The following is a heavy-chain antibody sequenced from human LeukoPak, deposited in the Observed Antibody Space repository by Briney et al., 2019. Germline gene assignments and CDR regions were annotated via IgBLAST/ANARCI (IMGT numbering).Heavy chain of an antibody. CDR1: AYSISSGFY. Sequence: SETLSLTCTVSAYSISSGFYWGWIRQPPGKGLERIGSIYSSGRTYYNPSLKSRVTISVDTSKNQVSLNLRSVTAADTAVYYCARGDSGWYLGLGFDYWGQGTLVTVSS. V-gene: IGHV4-38-2*02. J-gene: IGHJ4*02. D-gene: IGHD6-19*01. CDR3: ARGDSGWYLGLGFDY. CDR2: IYSSGRT.